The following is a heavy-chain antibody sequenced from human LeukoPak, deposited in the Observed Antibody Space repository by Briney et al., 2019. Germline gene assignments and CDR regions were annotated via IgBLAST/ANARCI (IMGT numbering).Heavy chain of an antibody. Sequence: GGSLRLSCAASGFTFSSYSMNWVRQAPGKGLEWVSAISGSGGSTYYADSVKGRFTISRDNSKNTLYLQMNSLRAEDTAVYYCAKEVYYYDSSGYYGYWGQGTLVTVSS. V-gene: IGHV3-23*01. J-gene: IGHJ4*02. D-gene: IGHD3-22*01. CDR1: GFTFSSYS. CDR2: ISGSGGST. CDR3: AKEVYYYDSSGYYGY.